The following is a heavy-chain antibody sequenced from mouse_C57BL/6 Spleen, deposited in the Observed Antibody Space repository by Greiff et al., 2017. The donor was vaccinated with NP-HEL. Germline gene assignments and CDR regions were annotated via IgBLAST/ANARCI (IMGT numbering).Heavy chain of an antibody. Sequence: VQLQQSGAELVKPGASVKLSCTASGFNIKDYYMHWVKQRTEQGLEWIGRIDPEDGETKYAPKLQGKATITADTSSNTAYLQLSSLTSEDTAVYYCARHSKGYDWYFDVWGTGTTVTVSS. D-gene: IGHD2-14*01. J-gene: IGHJ1*03. CDR3: ARHSKGYDWYFDV. CDR1: GFNIKDYY. CDR2: IDPEDGET. V-gene: IGHV14-2*01.